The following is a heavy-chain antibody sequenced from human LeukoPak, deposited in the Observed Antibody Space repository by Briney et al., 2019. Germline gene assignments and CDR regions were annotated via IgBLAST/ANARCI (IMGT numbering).Heavy chain of an antibody. V-gene: IGHV1-2*02. CDR2: INPNSGGT. D-gene: IGHD3-3*01. CDR1: GYTFTGYY. J-gene: IGHJ6*02. CDR3: ARSDLSDFRSGPDYYYYGMDV. Sequence: GASVKVSCKASGYTFTGYYMHWVRQAPGQGLEWMGWINPNSGGTNYAQKFQGRVTMTRDTSISTAYMELSRLRSDDTAVYYCARSDLSDFRSGPDYYYYGMDVWGQGTTVTVSS.